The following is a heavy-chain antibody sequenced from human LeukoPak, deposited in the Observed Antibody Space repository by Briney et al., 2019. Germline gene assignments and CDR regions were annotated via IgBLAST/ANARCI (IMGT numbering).Heavy chain of an antibody. CDR3: ARGLRTMIVVVHGWFDP. CDR2: INHSGST. CDR1: GGSFSGYY. J-gene: IGHJ5*02. D-gene: IGHD3-22*01. V-gene: IGHV4-34*01. Sequence: SETLSLTCAVYGGSFSGYYWSWIRQPPGKGLEWIGEINHSGSTNYNPSLKSRVTISVDTSKNQFSLKLSSVTAADTAVYYCARGLRTMIVVVHGWFDPWGQGTLVTVSS.